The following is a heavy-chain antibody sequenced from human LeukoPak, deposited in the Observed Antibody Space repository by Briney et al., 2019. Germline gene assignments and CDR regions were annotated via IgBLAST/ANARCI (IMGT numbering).Heavy chain of an antibody. Sequence: SVKVSCKASGGTFSSYAISWVRQAPGQGLEWMGRIIPILGIANYAQKFQGRVTITADKSTSTAYMELSSLRSEDTAVYYCARDEINYYDSSGYYPAAFDIWGQGTMVTVSS. D-gene: IGHD3-22*01. J-gene: IGHJ3*02. CDR3: ARDEINYYDSSGYYPAAFDI. V-gene: IGHV1-69*04. CDR2: IIPILGIA. CDR1: GGTFSSYA.